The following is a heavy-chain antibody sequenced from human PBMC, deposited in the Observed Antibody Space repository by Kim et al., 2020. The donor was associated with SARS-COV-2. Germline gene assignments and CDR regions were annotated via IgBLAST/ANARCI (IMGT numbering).Heavy chain of an antibody. CDR1: GFTFATYP. CDR2: LSGSGAST. D-gene: IGHD6-19*01. CDR3: AKGSGAVAGRMV. J-gene: IGHJ4*02. Sequence: GGSLRLSRAASGFTFATYPMIWVRQAPGKGLEWVSGLSGSGASTYYADSVKGRFTISRDNSKNTLFLQMNSLRGEDTAVYYCAKGSGAVAGRMVWGQGTLVTVSS. V-gene: IGHV3-23*01.